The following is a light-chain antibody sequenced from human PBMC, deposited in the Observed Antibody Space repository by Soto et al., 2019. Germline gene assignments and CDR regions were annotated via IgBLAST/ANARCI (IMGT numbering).Light chain of an antibody. J-gene: IGKJ5*01. CDR1: HSVNSH. V-gene: IGKV3-15*01. CDR3: QQYKNWPL. CDR2: GAS. Sequence: MVRTQSPATLSVSPGGRVTLSCRTSHSVNSHVAWYQQKPGQAPRLLLYGASTRATGIPVRFSGSGFGTEFTLTISSLPSEDFAVYYCQQYKNWPLVAQGTRLEIK.